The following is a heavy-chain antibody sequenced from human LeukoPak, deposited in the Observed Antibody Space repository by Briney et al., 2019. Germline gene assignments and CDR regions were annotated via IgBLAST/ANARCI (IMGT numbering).Heavy chain of an antibody. CDR3: ARVRGYYDSNGYYAATYYFDY. V-gene: IGHV3-11*04. CDR1: GFTFSDYY. Sequence: GGSLRLSCVASGFTFSDYYMSWIRQAPGKGLEWVSYISSSGTTIYYADSVKGRFTISRDNAKNSLYLQMNSLRAEDTAVYYCARVRGYYDSNGYYAATYYFDYWGQGTLVTVSS. CDR2: ISSSGTTI. J-gene: IGHJ4*02. D-gene: IGHD3-22*01.